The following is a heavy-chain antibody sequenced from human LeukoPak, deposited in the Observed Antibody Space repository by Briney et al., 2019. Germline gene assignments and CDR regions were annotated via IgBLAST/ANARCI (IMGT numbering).Heavy chain of an antibody. CDR3: AKDRDDFWSGYCPFDY. V-gene: IGHV1-3*01. Sequence: ASVKVSCKASGYAFTTYAIHWVRQAPGQGLEWMGWINAGNDNTKYSQKFQGRVTITRDTSATTAYMELSSLRSEDTAVYYCAKDRDDFWSGYCPFDYWGQGTLVTVSS. CDR2: INAGNDNT. D-gene: IGHD3-3*01. CDR1: GYAFTTYA. J-gene: IGHJ4*02.